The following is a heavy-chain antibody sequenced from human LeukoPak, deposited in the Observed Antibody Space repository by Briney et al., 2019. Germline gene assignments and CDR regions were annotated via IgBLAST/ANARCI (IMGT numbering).Heavy chain of an antibody. J-gene: IGHJ5*02. CDR1: GGSISSSNW. Sequence: LETLSLTCAVSGGSISSSNWWSWVRQPPGKGLEWIGEIYHSGSTNYNPSLKSRVTISVDKSKNQFSLQLSSVTAADTAVYYCARDQCSGGSCYPGWFDPWGQGTLVTVSS. CDR3: ARDQCSGGSCYPGWFDP. V-gene: IGHV4-4*02. CDR2: IYHSGST. D-gene: IGHD2-15*01.